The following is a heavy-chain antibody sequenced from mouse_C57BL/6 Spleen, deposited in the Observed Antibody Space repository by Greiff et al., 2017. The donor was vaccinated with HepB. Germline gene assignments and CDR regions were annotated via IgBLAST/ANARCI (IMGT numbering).Heavy chain of an antibody. CDR3: ARDQGRDFDY. CDR2: INYDGSST. CDR1: GFTFSDYY. V-gene: IGHV5-16*01. Sequence: EVQRVESEGGLVQPGRSMKLSCTASGFTFSDYYMAWVRQVPEKGLEWVANINYDGSSTYYLDSLKSRFIISRDNAKNILYLQMSSLKSEDTATYYCARDQGRDFDYWGQGTTLTVSS. J-gene: IGHJ2*01.